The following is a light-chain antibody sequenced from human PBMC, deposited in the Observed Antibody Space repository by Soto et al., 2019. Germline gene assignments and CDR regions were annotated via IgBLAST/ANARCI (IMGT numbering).Light chain of an antibody. CDR1: SSNIGAGYD. J-gene: IGLJ1*01. V-gene: IGLV1-40*01. Sequence: QPVLTQPPSVSGAPGQRVTISCTGSSSNIGAGYDVHWYQQLPGTAPKLLIYGNSNRPSGVPDRFSGSKSGTSASLAITGLQSEYEADYYCQSYDSSLSGWYVFGTGTKVTVL. CDR3: QSYDSSLSGWYV. CDR2: GNS.